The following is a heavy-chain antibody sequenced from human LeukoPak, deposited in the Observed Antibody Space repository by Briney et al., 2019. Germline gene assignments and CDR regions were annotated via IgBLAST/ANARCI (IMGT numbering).Heavy chain of an antibody. CDR3: ARDLDYYDSSGYYYDDY. Sequence: GGSLRLSCAASGFTFSSYSMNWVRQAPGKGLEWVSYISSSSSTIYYADSVKGRFTISRDNAKNSLYLQMNSLRAEDTAVYYCARDLDYYDSSGYYYDDYWGQGTLVTVSS. V-gene: IGHV3-48*04. J-gene: IGHJ4*02. D-gene: IGHD3-22*01. CDR1: GFTFSSYS. CDR2: ISSSSSTI.